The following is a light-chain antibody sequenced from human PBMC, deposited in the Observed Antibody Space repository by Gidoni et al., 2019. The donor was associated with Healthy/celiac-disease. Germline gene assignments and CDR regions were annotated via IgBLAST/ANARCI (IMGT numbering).Light chain of an antibody. CDR2: AAF. CDR1: QGISSY. J-gene: IGKJ4*01. V-gene: IGKV1-8*01. Sequence: AIRMTQSPSSFSASTGDRVTIPCRASQGISSYLAWYQQKPGKAPKLLIYAAFTLQSGVPSRFSGSGSGTDFTLTISCLQSEDFATYYCQQYYSYPLLTFGGGTKVEIK. CDR3: QQYYSYPLLT.